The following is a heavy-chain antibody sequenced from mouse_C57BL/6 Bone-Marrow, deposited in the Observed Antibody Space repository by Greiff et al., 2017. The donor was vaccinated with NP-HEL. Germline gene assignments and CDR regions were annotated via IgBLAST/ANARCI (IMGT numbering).Heavy chain of an antibody. CDR1: GYTFTNYW. J-gene: IGHJ3*01. CDR2: IYPGGGYT. Sequence: QVQLQQSGAELVRPGTSVKMSCKASGYTFTNYWIGWAKQRPGHGLEWIGDIYPGGGYTNYNEKFKGKATLTADNSSSTAYMQFSSLTSEDSAIYYCARVGGNYEGDWFAYWGQGTLVTVSA. V-gene: IGHV1-63*01. D-gene: IGHD2-1*01. CDR3: ARVGGNYEGDWFAY.